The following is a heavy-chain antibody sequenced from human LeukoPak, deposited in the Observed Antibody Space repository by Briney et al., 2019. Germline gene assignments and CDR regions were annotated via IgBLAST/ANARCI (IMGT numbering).Heavy chain of an antibody. CDR3: ARGRYDFWSGYYDYYYYYYMDV. CDR2: INHSGST. D-gene: IGHD3-3*01. J-gene: IGHJ6*03. Sequence: SETLSLTCAVYGGSFSGYYWSWIRQPPRKGLEWIGEINHSGSTNYNPSLKSRVTISVDTSKNQFSLKLSSVTAADTAVYYCARGRYDFWSGYYDYYYYYYMDVWGIGTTVTVSS. V-gene: IGHV4-34*01. CDR1: GGSFSGYY.